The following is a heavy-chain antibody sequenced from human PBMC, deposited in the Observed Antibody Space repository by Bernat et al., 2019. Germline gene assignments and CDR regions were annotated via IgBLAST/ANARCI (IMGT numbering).Heavy chain of an antibody. CDR2: ISYDGSNK. D-gene: IGHD3-9*01. CDR1: GFTFSSYA. CDR3: ARGEDILTGYHPPEQYPRGEYYYYYGMDV. V-gene: IGHV3-30-3*01. Sequence: QVQLVESGGGVVQPGRSLRLSCAASGFTFSSYAMHWVRQAPGKGLEWVAVISYDGSNKYYADSVKGRFTISRDNSKNTLYLQMNSLRAEDTAVYYCARGEDILTGYHPPEQYPRGEYYYYYGMDVWGQGTTVTVSS. J-gene: IGHJ6*02.